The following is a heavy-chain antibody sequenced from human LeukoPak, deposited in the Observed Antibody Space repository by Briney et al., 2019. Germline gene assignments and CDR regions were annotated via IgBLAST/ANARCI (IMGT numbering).Heavy chain of an antibody. CDR1: GGSISSGDYY. CDR3: ARACMGGYDHGPEADYFDY. V-gene: IGHV4-30-4*01. Sequence: SQTLSLTCTVSGGSISSGDYYWSWIRQPPGKGLEWIGYIYYSGSTYYNPSLKSRVTISVDTSKNQFSLKLSSVTAADTAVYYCARACMGGYDHGPEADYFDYWGQGTLVTVSS. D-gene: IGHD5-12*01. CDR2: IYYSGST. J-gene: IGHJ4*02.